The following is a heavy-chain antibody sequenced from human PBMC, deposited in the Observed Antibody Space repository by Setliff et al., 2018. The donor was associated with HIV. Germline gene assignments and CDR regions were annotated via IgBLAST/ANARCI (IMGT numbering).Heavy chain of an antibody. CDR1: GFIFSNYA. Sequence: LRLSCAASGFIFSNYAMHWVRQAPGKGLEWVAVISYDGNIKYYADSVKGRFAISRDNSKNTLFLQMNSVRAEDTALYYCAREPTYYYDSSGPYDAFDIWGQGTTVTVSS. D-gene: IGHD3-22*01. CDR2: ISYDGNIK. CDR3: AREPTYYYDSSGPYDAFDI. J-gene: IGHJ3*02. V-gene: IGHV3-30*09.